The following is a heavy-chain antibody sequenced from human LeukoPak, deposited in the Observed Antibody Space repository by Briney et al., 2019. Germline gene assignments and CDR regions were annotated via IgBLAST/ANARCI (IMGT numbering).Heavy chain of an antibody. CDR3: AGAVSRRYDH. D-gene: IGHD5/OR15-5a*01. CDR1: GGSMSPYH. Sequence: PSGTLSLTCTVSGGSMSPYHWGWIRQPPGKGLEWTGDIYYSGSTNYNPSLTSRVTISVDTSTNQCSLTLSSVTAAETAIYYGAGAVSRRYDHWGPGTLVTVPS. CDR2: IYYSGST. V-gene: IGHV4-59*08. J-gene: IGHJ4*02.